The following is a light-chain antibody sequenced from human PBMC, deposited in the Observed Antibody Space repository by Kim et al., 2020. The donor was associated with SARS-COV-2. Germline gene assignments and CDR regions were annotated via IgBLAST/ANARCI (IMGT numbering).Light chain of an antibody. CDR2: GVS. V-gene: IGLV2-14*03. Sequence: QSVVTQPASVSGFPEESITISCTGTRSDVGGYNYVSWYQQHPGKAPKLMIFGVSERPSGVSNRFSGSKSGNTASLTISGLQADDEADYYCTSYTSSSTLVFGGGTKVTVL. J-gene: IGLJ3*02. CDR1: RSDVGGYNY. CDR3: TSYTSSSTLV.